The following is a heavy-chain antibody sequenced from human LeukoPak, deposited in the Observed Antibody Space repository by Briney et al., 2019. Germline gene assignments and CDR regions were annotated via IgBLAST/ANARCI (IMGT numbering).Heavy chain of an antibody. V-gene: IGHV4-59*10. CDR3: ATHRPVIDAFDI. D-gene: IGHD2-21*01. J-gene: IGHJ3*02. CDR2: IYTSGST. CDR1: DGSFSSYY. Sequence: SETLSLTCVVYDGSFSSYYWSWIRQPAGKGLEWIGRIYTSGSTNYNPSLKSRVTMSVDTSKNQFSLKLSSVTAADTAVYYCATHRPVIDAFDIWGQGTMVTVSS.